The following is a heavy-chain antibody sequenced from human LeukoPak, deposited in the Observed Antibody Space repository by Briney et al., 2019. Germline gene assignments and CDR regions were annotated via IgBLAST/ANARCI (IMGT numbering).Heavy chain of an antibody. J-gene: IGHJ4*02. Sequence: GGSLRLSCAASGFTFDDYAMHWVRQAPGKGLEWVSLISWGGGNTYYADSVKGRFTISRDNSKNTLYLQMNSLRAEDTAVYYCAKEIWPTVTTPGWTYFDYWGQGALVTVSS. D-gene: IGHD4-17*01. CDR1: GFTFDDYA. CDR3: AKEIWPTVTTPGWTYFDY. CDR2: ISWGGGNT. V-gene: IGHV3-43D*03.